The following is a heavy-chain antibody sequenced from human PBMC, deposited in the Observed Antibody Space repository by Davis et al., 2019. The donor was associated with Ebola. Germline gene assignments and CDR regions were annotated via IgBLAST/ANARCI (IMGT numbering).Heavy chain of an antibody. D-gene: IGHD7-27*01. CDR2: INPNSGGT. Sequence: ASVKVSCKASGYTFTGYYIHWVRQAPGQGLEWMGWINPNSGGTNYAQKFQGRVTMTRDTSISTAYMELSRLRSDDTAVYYCARDGSTSDQKSGELDYWGQGPLVTVSS. CDR3: ARDGSTSDQKSGELDY. CDR1: GYTFTGYY. V-gene: IGHV1-2*02. J-gene: IGHJ4*02.